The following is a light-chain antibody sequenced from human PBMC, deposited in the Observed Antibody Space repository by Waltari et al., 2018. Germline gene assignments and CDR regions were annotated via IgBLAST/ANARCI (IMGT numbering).Light chain of an antibody. CDR1: SPNIGKNY. CDR2: EDV. Sequence: QSVLTQPPSVSAASGQKVTISCSGSSPNIGKNYVSWYQQFPGTAPKLLIYEDVQRPSGISGRFSGSKSGTSATLDIHGLQTGDEADYYCGTWDSSMSVGVLGGGTKVTVL. CDR3: GTWDSSMSVGV. J-gene: IGLJ2*01. V-gene: IGLV1-51*01.